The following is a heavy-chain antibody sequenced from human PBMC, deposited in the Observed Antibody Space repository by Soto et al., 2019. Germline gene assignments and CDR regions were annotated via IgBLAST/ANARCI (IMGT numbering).Heavy chain of an antibody. CDR1: GGSISSSNW. D-gene: IGHD3-3*01. V-gene: IGHV4-4*02. CDR2: IYHSGST. J-gene: IGHJ5*02. CDR3: ARGTIFGVGSYNWFDP. Sequence: SETLSLTCAVSGGSISSSNWWSWVRQPPGKGLEWIGEIYHSGSTNYNPSLKSRVTISVDKSKNQFSLKLSSVTAADTAVYYCARGTIFGVGSYNWFDPWGQGTLVTSPQ.